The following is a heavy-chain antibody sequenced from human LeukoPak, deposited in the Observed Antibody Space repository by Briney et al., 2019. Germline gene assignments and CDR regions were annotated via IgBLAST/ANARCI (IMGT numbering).Heavy chain of an antibody. J-gene: IGHJ4*02. D-gene: IGHD1-26*01. CDR1: GDSISGYY. CDR3: AREEDGGTYY. Sequence: SETLSLTCTVSGDSISGYYWSWIRQPPGEGLQWIGYIYHGGSTNYSPSLKSRVSMSVDRSENQFSLNLGSVTAADTAVYYCAREEDGGTYYWGQGTLVTVSS. V-gene: IGHV4-59*01. CDR2: IYHGGST.